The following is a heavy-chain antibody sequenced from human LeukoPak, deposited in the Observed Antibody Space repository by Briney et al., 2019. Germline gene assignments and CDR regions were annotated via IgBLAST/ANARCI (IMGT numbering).Heavy chain of an antibody. CDR1: GFTFITYG. CDR2: ISSSGSTI. Sequence: GGSLRLSCAASGFTFITYGMTWVRQAPGKGLEWVSYISSSGSTIYYADSVKGRFTISRDNAKNSLYLQMNSLRAEDTAVYYCAELGITMIGGVWGKGTTVTISS. V-gene: IGHV3-48*03. J-gene: IGHJ6*04. D-gene: IGHD3-10*02. CDR3: AELGITMIGGV.